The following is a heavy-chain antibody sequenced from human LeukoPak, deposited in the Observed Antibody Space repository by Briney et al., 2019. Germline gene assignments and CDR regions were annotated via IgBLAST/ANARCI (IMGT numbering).Heavy chain of an antibody. Sequence: GGSLRLSCAASGVSFSTSTMNWVRQAPGRGLEWVSCITGRRDYIYYAGSVKGRFTISRDNAKNLLYLQMNSLRAEDTAVYYCATPGAYDLDAFDIWGQGTLVTVSS. V-gene: IGHV3-21*01. CDR2: ITGRRDYI. D-gene: IGHD3-16*01. CDR3: ATPGAYDLDAFDI. CDR1: GVSFSTST. J-gene: IGHJ3*02.